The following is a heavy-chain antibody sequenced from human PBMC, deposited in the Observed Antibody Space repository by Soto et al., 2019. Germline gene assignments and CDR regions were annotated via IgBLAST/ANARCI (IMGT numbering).Heavy chain of an antibody. CDR2: IHYSGST. V-gene: IGHV4-39*01. CDR3: ASPRGYYGSWLDP. J-gene: IGHJ5*02. D-gene: IGHD3-10*01. CDR1: GGSISSSGYY. Sequence: SETLSLTCTVSGGSISSSGYYWGWIRQPAGKGLEWIGSIHYSGSTYYNPSLKSRVTISVYTSKNQFSLKLSSVTAADTAVYYSASPRGYYGSWLDPWGQGSLVTVSS.